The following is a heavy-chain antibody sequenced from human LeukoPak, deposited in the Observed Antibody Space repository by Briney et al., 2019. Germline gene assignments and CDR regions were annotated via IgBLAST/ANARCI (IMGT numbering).Heavy chain of an antibody. CDR2: ISSSGSTL. CDR3: AGTGRYSDY. Sequence: GGSLRLPCAASGFTFSSYEMNWVRQAPGKGLEWVSYISSSGSTLYYADSVKGRFTISRDDAKDSLYLQMNSLRAEDTAVYYCAGTGRYSDYWGQGTLVTVSS. J-gene: IGHJ4*02. CDR1: GFTFSSYE. D-gene: IGHD1-26*01. V-gene: IGHV3-48*03.